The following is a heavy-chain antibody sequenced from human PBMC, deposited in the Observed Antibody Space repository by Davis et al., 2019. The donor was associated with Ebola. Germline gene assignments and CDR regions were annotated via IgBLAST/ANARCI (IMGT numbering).Heavy chain of an antibody. D-gene: IGHD6-19*01. V-gene: IGHV3-9*01. Sequence: GGSLRLSCAASGFTFDDYGMHWVRQAPGKGLEWVSGISWNSGSIGYADSVKGRFTISRDNAKNSLYLQMNSLRAEDTALYYCAKGLEWGSGWYLDYWGQGTLVTISS. CDR1: GFTFDDYG. CDR3: AKGLEWGSGWYLDY. J-gene: IGHJ4*02. CDR2: ISWNSGSI.